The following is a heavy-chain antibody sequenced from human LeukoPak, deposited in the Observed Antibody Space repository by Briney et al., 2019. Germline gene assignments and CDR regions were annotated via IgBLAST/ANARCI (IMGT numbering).Heavy chain of an antibody. D-gene: IGHD4-11*01. CDR1: GGSISSNNYY. V-gene: IGHV4-39*07. CDR3: ARGDQGSTTGWFDP. Sequence: SETLSLTCTVSGGSISSNNYYWGWIRQPPGKGLEWIGSVHYSGNSYYNSSLKSRVIISVDTSKNQFSLQLSSVTAADTAVYYCARGDQGSTTGWFDPWGQGTLVTVSS. CDR2: VHYSGNS. J-gene: IGHJ5*02.